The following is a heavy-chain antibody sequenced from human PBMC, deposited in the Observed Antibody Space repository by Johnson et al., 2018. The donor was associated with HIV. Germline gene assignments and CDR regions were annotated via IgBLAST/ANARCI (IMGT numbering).Heavy chain of an antibody. J-gene: IGHJ3*01. CDR3: ARSMRGAFDV. Sequence: VQLVESGGGVVLPGGSLRLSCAVSGFTFEDYGISWVRQAPGKGLAWVSAVSAGGDNTYYADSVEGRFTISRDNSKNTLYLQMNSLRAEDTAVYYCARSMRGAFDVWGQGTMVTVSS. D-gene: IGHD3-10*01. CDR1: GFTFEDYG. V-gene: IGHV3-23*04. CDR2: VSAGGDNT.